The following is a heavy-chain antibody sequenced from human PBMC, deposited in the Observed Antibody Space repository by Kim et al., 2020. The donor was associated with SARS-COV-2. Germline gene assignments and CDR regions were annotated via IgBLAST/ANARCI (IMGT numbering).Heavy chain of an antibody. CDR3: ATPTSKFYYYGMDV. CDR1: GGSISSSSYY. J-gene: IGHJ6*02. V-gene: IGHV4-39*01. CDR2: IYYSGST. Sequence: SETLSLTCTVSGGSISSSSYYWGWIRQPPGKGLEWIGSIYYSGSTYYNPSLKSRVTISVDTSKNQFSLKLSSVTAADTAVYYCATPTSKFYYYGMDVWGQGTTVTVSS. D-gene: IGHD3-16*01.